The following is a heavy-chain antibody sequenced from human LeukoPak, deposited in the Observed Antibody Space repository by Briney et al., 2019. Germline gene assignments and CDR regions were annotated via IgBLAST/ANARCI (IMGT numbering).Heavy chain of an antibody. CDR1: GGSFSGYY. Sequence: SETLSLTCAVYGGSFSGYYWSWIRQPPGKGLEWIGYIYYSGSTYYNPSLKSRVTISVDTSKNQFSLKLSSVTAADTAVYYCARGHDYGDYHFDYWGQGTLVTVSS. CDR3: ARGHDYGDYHFDY. V-gene: IGHV4-59*12. D-gene: IGHD4-17*01. CDR2: IYYSGST. J-gene: IGHJ4*02.